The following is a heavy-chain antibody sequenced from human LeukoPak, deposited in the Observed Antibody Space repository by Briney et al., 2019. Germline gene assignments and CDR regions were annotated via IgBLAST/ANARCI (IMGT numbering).Heavy chain of an antibody. J-gene: IGHJ4*02. Sequence: ASVKVSCKASGYTFTGYYMHWVRQAPGQGLEWMGWINPNSGGTNYAQKFQGRVTMTRDTSISTAYMELSRLRSEDTAVYYCASLKAAVTTSKPVEDYWGQGTLVTVSS. CDR1: GYTFTGYY. V-gene: IGHV1-2*02. CDR3: ASLKAAVTTSKPVEDY. CDR2: INPNSGGT. D-gene: IGHD4-17*01.